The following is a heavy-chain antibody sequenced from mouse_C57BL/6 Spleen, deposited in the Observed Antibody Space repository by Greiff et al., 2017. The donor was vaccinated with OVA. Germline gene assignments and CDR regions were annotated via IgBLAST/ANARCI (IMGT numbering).Heavy chain of an antibody. Sequence: QVQLQQPGAELVKPGASVKVSCKASGYTFTSYWMHWVKQRPGQGLEWIGMIHPNSGSTNYNEKFKSKATLTVDKSSSTAYMQLSSLTSEDSAVYYCAYSSGYDYAMDYWGQGTSVTVSS. D-gene: IGHD3-2*02. CDR1: GYTFTSYW. J-gene: IGHJ4*01. V-gene: IGHV1-64*01. CDR2: IHPNSGST. CDR3: AYSSGYDYAMDY.